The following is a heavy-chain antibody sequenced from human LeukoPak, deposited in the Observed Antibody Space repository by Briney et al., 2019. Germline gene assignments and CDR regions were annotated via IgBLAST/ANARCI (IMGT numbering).Heavy chain of an antibody. CDR2: INHSGST. Sequence: PSETLSLNCAVYGGSFSGYYWSWIRQPPGKGLEWIGEINHSGSTNYNPSLKSRVTISVDTSKNQFSLKLSSVTAADTAVYYCARLGYCSSTSCYRVGYFDYWGQGTLVTVSS. CDR1: GGSFSGYY. D-gene: IGHD2-2*03. CDR3: ARLGYCSSTSCYRVGYFDY. J-gene: IGHJ4*02. V-gene: IGHV4-34*01.